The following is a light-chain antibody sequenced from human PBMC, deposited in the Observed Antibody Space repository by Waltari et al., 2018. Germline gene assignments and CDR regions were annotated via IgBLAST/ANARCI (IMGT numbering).Light chain of an antibody. CDR2: RNK. Sequence: QSVLSQPPSASGTPGQRVPISCSGRKYNIGNHFVYWYHQLPGTAPKLLIYRNKQRPSGVPDRFSGSKSGTSASLAISGLRSEDEADYYCASWDGSLGGVIFGGGTKLTVL. V-gene: IGLV1-47*01. CDR3: ASWDGSLGGVI. J-gene: IGLJ2*01. CDR1: KYNIGNHF.